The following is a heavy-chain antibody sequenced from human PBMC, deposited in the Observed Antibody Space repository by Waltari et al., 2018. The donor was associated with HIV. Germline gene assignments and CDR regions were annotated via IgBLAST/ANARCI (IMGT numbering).Heavy chain of an antibody. V-gene: IGHV1-8*01. CDR1: GYTFSTYD. CDR3: SRGLHCTATSCLLYHGMDV. D-gene: IGHD2-2*01. J-gene: IGHJ6*02. Sequence: QVQLMQSGAEVKKPGASVKVSCKASGYTFSTYDINWVRQATGQGLEWMGWMNPNSGNTGYAQKVQGRVNMTRNSSIRTAYMELSSLRSDDTAVYYCSRGLHCTATSCLLYHGMDVWGQGTAVSVSS. CDR2: MNPNSGNT.